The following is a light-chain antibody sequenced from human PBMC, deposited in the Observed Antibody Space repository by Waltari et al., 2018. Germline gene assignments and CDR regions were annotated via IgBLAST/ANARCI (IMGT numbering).Light chain of an antibody. V-gene: IGKV3-20*01. CDR1: QSVSQY. J-gene: IGKJ1*01. Sequence: VLTQSPGTLSLSPGERATPSCRDIQSVSQYLAGYQQKPGQAHRLLIYDASTRATGIPDRFSGSGWGTDFSLTISRLEPEDFAVYYCQKYGTVPATFGQGTKVQ. CDR2: DAS. CDR3: QKYGTVPAT.